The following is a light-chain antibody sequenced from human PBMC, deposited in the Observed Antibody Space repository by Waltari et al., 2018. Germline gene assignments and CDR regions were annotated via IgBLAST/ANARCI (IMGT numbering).Light chain of an antibody. CDR3: SSYMDTTTLEL. CDR1: RSDVGSYNY. J-gene: IGLJ2*01. CDR2: DVT. V-gene: IGLV2-14*03. Sequence: QSALTQPASVSGSPGQSIPISSTGTRSDVGSYNYVSWYQQHPGKAPKLIIYDVTNRPSGVSNRFSGAKSGNTASLTISGLQAEDEADYYCSSYMDTTTLELFGGGTSLTVL.